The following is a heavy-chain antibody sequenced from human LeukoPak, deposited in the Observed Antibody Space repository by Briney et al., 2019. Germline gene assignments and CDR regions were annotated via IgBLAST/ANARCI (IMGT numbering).Heavy chain of an antibody. CDR1: GYTFTSYG. V-gene: IGHV1-18*01. J-gene: IGHJ6*02. CDR3: ARLPAKRYYYDSSGKKNYGMDV. CDR2: ISAYNGNT. D-gene: IGHD3-22*01. Sequence: GAPVKVSCKASGYTFTSYGISWVRQAPGQGLEWMGWISAYNGNTNYAQKLQGRVTMTTDTSTSTAYMELSRLRSDDTAVYYCARLPAKRYYYDSSGKKNYGMDVWGQGTTVTVSS.